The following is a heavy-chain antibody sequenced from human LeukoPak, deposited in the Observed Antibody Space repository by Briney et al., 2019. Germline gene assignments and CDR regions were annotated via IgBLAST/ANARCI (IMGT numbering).Heavy chain of an antibody. CDR3: ARLFIVDDAFDI. Sequence: EASVKVSCKASGYTFTGYYMHWVRQAPGQGLEWMGWINPNSGGTNYAQKFQGRVTMTRDTSISTAYMELSRLRSDDTAVYYCARLFIVDDAFDIWGQGTMVTVSS. CDR1: GYTFTGYY. D-gene: IGHD3-22*01. CDR2: INPNSGGT. J-gene: IGHJ3*02. V-gene: IGHV1-2*02.